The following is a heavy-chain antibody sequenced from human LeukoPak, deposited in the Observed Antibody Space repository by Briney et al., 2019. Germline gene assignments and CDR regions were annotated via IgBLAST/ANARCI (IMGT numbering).Heavy chain of an antibody. V-gene: IGHV4-4*07. CDR2: IYTSGST. J-gene: IGHJ4*02. CDR1: GGSISSYY. Sequence: PSETLSLTCTVSGGSISSYYWSWIRQPAGKGLEWIGRIYTSGSTNYNPSLKSRVTMSVDTSKNQFSLKLSSVTAADTAVYYCARTYSSSWYPHFDYWGQGTLVTVSS. D-gene: IGHD6-13*01. CDR3: ARTYSSSWYPHFDY.